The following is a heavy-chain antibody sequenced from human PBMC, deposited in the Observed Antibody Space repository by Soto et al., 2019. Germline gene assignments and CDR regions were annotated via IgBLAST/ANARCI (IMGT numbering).Heavy chain of an antibody. CDR2: ISGSGGST. V-gene: IGHV3-23*01. D-gene: IGHD3-22*01. CDR3: AKDRDSSGYYQYDFDY. CDR1: GFTFSSYA. Sequence: GGSLRLSCAASGFTFSSYAMSWVRQAPGKGLEWVSAISGSGGSTYYADSVKGQFTISRDNSKNTLYLQMKSLRAEDTAVYYCAKDRDSSGYYQYDFDYWGQGTLVTVSS. J-gene: IGHJ4*02.